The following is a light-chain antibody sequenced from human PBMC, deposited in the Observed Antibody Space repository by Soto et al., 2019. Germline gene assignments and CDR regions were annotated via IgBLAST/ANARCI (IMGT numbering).Light chain of an antibody. CDR3: SSFTTSRTWV. CDR2: EAT. V-gene: IGLV2-14*01. J-gene: IGLJ3*02. CDR1: SSDVGGYNY. Sequence: LTQPASVSGSPGQSITISCTGTSSDVGGYNYVSWYQQYPGKAPILIIYEATNRPSGVSHRFSGSKSGNTASLTISGLQAGDGAVYYGSSFTTSRTWVFGGGPK.